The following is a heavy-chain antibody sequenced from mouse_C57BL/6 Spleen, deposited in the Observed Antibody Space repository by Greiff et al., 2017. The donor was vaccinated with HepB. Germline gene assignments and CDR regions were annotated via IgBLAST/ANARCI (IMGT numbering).Heavy chain of an antibody. J-gene: IGHJ3*01. D-gene: IGHD4-1*01. Sequence: VQLQQPGAELVKPGASVKMSCKASGYTFTSYWITWVKQRPGQGLAWIGDIYPGSGSTNYNEKFKSKATLTVDTSSSTAYMQLSSLTFEDSAVYYCARKDWEGTWFAYWGQGTLVTVSA. V-gene: IGHV1-55*01. CDR3: ARKDWEGTWFAY. CDR1: GYTFTSYW. CDR2: IYPGSGST.